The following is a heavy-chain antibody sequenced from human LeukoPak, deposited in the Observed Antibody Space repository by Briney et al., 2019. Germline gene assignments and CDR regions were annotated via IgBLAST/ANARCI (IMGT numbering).Heavy chain of an antibody. Sequence: ASVKVSCKASGYTFTIYGISWVRQAPGQGLEWMGWISAYNGNTNYAQKLQGRVTMTTDTSTSTAYMELRSLRSDDTAVYYCASVSRRLHSYHPALWGKRPTVRVS. V-gene: IGHV1-18*01. J-gene: IGHJ6*03. CDR1: GYTFTIYG. CDR2: ISAYNGNT. D-gene: IGHD5-18*01. CDR3: ASVSRRLHSYHPAL.